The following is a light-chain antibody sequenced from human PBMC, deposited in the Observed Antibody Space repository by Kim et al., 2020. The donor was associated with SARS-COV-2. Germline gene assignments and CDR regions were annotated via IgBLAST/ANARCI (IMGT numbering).Light chain of an antibody. CDR2: SNR. CDR3: AAWVDSLSGVV. J-gene: IGLJ2*01. V-gene: IGLV1-47*01. CDR1: SSTVGNNY. Sequence: ELTQPPSASGTPGQTVTISCSGTSSTVGNNYVSWYQHLPGMAPKLLIYSNRQRPSGVPDRFSGSKSGTSAFLAISGLRSDDEAEYYCAAWVDSLSGVVFGGGTQLTVL.